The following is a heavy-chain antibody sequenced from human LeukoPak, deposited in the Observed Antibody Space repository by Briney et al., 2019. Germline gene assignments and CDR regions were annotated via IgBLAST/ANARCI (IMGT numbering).Heavy chain of an antibody. Sequence: SVKVSCKASGGTFSSYAISWVRQAAGHGLEWRGGIIPIFGTANYAQKFQGRVTITAAESTSTAYMELSSLRAEEPGVYYCVRWVVVYYYLWGRGTLATVSS. CDR1: GGTFSSYA. V-gene: IGHV1-69*01. CDR3: VRWVVVYYYL. D-gene: IGHD2-15*01. CDR2: IIPIFGTA. J-gene: IGHJ2*01.